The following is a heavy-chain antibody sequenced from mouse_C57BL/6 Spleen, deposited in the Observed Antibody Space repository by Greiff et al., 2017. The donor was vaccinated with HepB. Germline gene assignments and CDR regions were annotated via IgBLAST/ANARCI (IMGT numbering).Heavy chain of an antibody. D-gene: IGHD1-3*01. CDR2: IRNKANGYTT. CDR1: GFTFTDYY. Sequence: EVKLQESGGGLVQPGGSLSLSCAASGFTFTDYYMNWVRQPPGKALEWLGFIRNKANGYTTEYSASVKGRFTISRDNSQSILYLQMNALRAEDSATYYCARSSGWYFDVWGTGTTVTVSS. J-gene: IGHJ1*03. V-gene: IGHV7-3*01. CDR3: ARSSGWYFDV.